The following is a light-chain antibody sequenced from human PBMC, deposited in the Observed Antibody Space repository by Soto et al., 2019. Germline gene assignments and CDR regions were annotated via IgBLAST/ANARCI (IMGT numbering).Light chain of an antibody. CDR2: DAY. V-gene: IGKV1-5*01. CDR3: QQYSSYSPLT. J-gene: IGKJ4*01. CDR1: QGISSW. Sequence: DIQMTQSPSSVSASVGDRVTITCRASQGISSWLAWYQQKPGKAPKLLIYDAYSLESGTPSRFSGRRSGTEFTLTIASVQPEDFATYCCQQYSSYSPLTFGGGTKVDIK.